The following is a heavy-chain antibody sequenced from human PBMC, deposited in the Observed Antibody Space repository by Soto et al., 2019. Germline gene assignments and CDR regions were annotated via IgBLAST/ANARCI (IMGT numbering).Heavy chain of an antibody. CDR2: IYYSGST. V-gene: IGHV4-39*01. J-gene: IGHJ6*02. CDR3: ANFGVVTPDV. CDR1: GGSISSSSYY. D-gene: IGHD3-3*01. Sequence: SETLSLTCTVSGGSISSSSYYWGWIRQPPGKGLEWIGCIYYSGSTYYNPSLKSRVTISVDTSKNQFSLKLSSVTAADTAVYYCANFGVVTPDVWGQGTTVTVSS.